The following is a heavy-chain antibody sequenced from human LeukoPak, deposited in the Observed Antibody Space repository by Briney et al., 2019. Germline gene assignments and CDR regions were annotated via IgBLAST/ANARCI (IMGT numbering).Heavy chain of an antibody. Sequence: GGSLRLSCAASGFTFNDYSMNWVRQAPGKGLEWIAYISNAGSTVFYADSVRGRFTMSRDNDKKSLYMQMNSLRAEDTAVYYCAREKVVRGVGAFDIWGQGTMVTVSS. D-gene: IGHD3-10*01. V-gene: IGHV3-48*01. CDR3: AREKVVRGVGAFDI. CDR2: ISNAGSTV. J-gene: IGHJ3*02. CDR1: GFTFNDYS.